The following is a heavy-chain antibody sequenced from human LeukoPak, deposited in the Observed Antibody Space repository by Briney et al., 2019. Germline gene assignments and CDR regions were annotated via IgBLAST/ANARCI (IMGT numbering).Heavy chain of an antibody. Sequence: ASVKVSCKATGGTFSSYTISWVRQAPGRGLEWMGRIIPILGIANYAQKFQGRVTITADKSTSTAYMELSSLRSADTAVYYCARLDAVRAFDIWGQGTMVTVSS. CDR1: GGTFSSYT. CDR2: IIPILGIA. D-gene: IGHD2-2*01. J-gene: IGHJ3*02. V-gene: IGHV1-69*02. CDR3: ARLDAVRAFDI.